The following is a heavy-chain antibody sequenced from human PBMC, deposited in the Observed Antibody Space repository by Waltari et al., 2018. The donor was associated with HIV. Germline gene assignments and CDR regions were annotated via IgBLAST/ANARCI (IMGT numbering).Heavy chain of an antibody. CDR2: ISFDGNNA. V-gene: IGHV3-30-3*01. D-gene: IGHD3-3*01. CDR3: ARTIFGVMITSDFFYGMDV. CDR1: GFILGDFA. J-gene: IGHJ6*02. Sequence: QEQLVESGGGVAQPVRSRSLSCSASGFILGDFALHWVGQAPGKGLEWVGLISFDGNNAYYADSVKGRFTISRDNSKNTMSLQMNSLRSDDTALYYCARTIFGVMITSDFFYGMDVWGQGTTVTVS.